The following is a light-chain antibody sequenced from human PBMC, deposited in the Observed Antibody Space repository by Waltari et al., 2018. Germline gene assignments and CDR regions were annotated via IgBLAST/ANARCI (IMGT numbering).Light chain of an antibody. CDR3: CSYAGNYTLV. V-gene: IGLV2-11*01. J-gene: IGLJ2*01. CDR1: TRDVLSYNY. Sequence: QSALTQPRSVSGPPGQSVTISCTGTTRDVLSYNYVSWYQQHPDKAPKLVIYDVNKRPSGVPDRFSGSKSGDTASLTISGLQTEDEADYYCCSYAGNYTLVFGGGTKLTVL. CDR2: DVN.